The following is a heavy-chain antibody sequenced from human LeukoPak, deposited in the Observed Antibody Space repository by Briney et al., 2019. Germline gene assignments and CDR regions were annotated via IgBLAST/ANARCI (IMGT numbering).Heavy chain of an antibody. J-gene: IGHJ4*02. CDR2: INPNSGGT. V-gene: IGHV1-2*02. CDR3: ARSYGYSYGLSY. CDR1: GGTFSSYA. D-gene: IGHD5-18*01. Sequence: ASVKVSCKASGGTFSSYAISWVRQAPGQGLEWMGWINPNSGGTNYAQKFQGRVTMTRDTSISTAYMELSRLRSDDTAVYYCARSYGYSYGLSYWGQGTLVTVSS.